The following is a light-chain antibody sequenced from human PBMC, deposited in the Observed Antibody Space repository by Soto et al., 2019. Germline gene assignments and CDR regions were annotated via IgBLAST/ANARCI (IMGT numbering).Light chain of an antibody. Sequence: QSALTQPASVSGSPGQSITISCTGTSSEVGYDNYVSWFQQHPGKAPNLMIYEVSRRPSGVSNRFSGSKSANTASLTISGLQAEDEADYYCTSHTASSTWVFGGGTKLTVL. V-gene: IGLV2-14*01. CDR3: TSHTASSTWV. CDR1: SSEVGYDNY. J-gene: IGLJ3*02. CDR2: EVS.